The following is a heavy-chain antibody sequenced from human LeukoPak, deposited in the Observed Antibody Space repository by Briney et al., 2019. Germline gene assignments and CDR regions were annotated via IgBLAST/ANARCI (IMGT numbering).Heavy chain of an antibody. J-gene: IGHJ4*02. V-gene: IGHV4-59*01. CDR3: ARGALGDYYYVIDY. Sequence: SETLSLTCTVSGGSISSYSWNWIRHPPGKGLEWIGYIFKRGGTNYSPPLKSRVTISVDTSNNQCSLKLSSVTAADTAVYYCARGALGDYYYVIDYWGQGTLVTVSS. CDR1: GGSISSYS. CDR2: IFKRGGT. D-gene: IGHD3-22*01.